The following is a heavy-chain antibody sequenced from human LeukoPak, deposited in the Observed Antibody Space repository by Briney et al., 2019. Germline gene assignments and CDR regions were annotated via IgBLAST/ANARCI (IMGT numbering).Heavy chain of an antibody. V-gene: IGHV3-30*01. J-gene: IGHJ4*02. CDR2: ISYDGSNK. CDR1: GFTLSSYA. Sequence: GGSLRLSCAASGFTLSSYAMHWVRQAPGKGLEGVAVISYDGSNKYYADSVKGRFTISRDNSKNTLYLQMNSLRAEDTAVYYCARGRDYYDSSGFPDYWGQGTLVTVSS. CDR3: ARGRDYYDSSGFPDY. D-gene: IGHD3-22*01.